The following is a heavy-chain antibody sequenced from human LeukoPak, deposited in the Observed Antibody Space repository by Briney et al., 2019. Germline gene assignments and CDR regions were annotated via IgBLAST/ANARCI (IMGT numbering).Heavy chain of an antibody. V-gene: IGHV4-59*01. CDR1: GGSFSSYY. Sequence: SETLSLTCAVSGGSFSSYYWSWIRQPPGKGLEWIGYINYSGSTNYNPSLKSRVTISVETSKKQFPLKLSPVADAAAAVYYWAGIGYSSSWYYYYYGMDVWGQGTTVTVSS. J-gene: IGHJ6*02. CDR3: AGIGYSSSWYYYYYGMDV. D-gene: IGHD6-13*01. CDR2: INYSGST.